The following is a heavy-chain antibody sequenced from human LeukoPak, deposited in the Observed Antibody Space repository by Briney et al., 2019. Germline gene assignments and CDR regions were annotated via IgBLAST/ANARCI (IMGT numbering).Heavy chain of an antibody. CDR2: IYYSGST. D-gene: IGHD3-22*01. V-gene: IGHV4-39*07. Sequence: SETLSLTCTVSGGSISSGNYYWGWIRQPPGKGLEWIGTIYYSGSTYFNPSLKSRVTISIDTSKNQFSLKLSSVTAADTAVYYCARGGRYYDSSGAGAFDIWGQGTMVTVSS. J-gene: IGHJ3*02. CDR1: GGSISSGNYY. CDR3: ARGGRYYDSSGAGAFDI.